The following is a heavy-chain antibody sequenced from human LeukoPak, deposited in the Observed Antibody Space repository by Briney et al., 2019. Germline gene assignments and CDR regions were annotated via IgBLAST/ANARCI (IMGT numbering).Heavy chain of an antibody. Sequence: GGSLRLSCAASGFTFSDYYMSWIRQAPGKGLEWVSYISTTSTYTDYADSVKGRFTISRDNAKNLLYLQMNSLRPEDTAVYYCARDWYCSSSICYTARNWFDPWGQGTLATVSS. D-gene: IGHD2-2*02. CDR3: ARDWYCSSSICYTARNWFDP. J-gene: IGHJ5*02. CDR2: ISTTSTYT. CDR1: GFTFSDYY. V-gene: IGHV3-11*05.